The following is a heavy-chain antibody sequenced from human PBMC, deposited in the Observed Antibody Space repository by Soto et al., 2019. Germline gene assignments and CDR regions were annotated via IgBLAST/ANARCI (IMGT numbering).Heavy chain of an antibody. V-gene: IGHV3-9*01. J-gene: IGHJ5*02. Sequence: DVQLVESGGGLVQPGRSLRLSCAASGFTFDDYAMHWVRQAPGKGLEWVSGINWNSGSINYADSVKGRFTISRDNAKNSLYLQMNSRRAEDTAVYYCAKDSRSGSSGYYYGWFDPWGQGTLVTVSS. D-gene: IGHD3-22*01. CDR2: INWNSGSI. CDR1: GFTFDDYA. CDR3: AKDSRSGSSGYYYGWFDP.